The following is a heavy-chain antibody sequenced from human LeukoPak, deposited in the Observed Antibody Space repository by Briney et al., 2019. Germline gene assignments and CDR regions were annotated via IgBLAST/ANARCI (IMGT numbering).Heavy chain of an antibody. CDR2: IRSKANSYAT. CDR1: GFTFSGSA. V-gene: IGHV3-73*01. D-gene: IGHD3-9*01. J-gene: IGHJ3*02. CDR3: TTDKTRDHSKLGYFDWSSSGEIDAFDI. Sequence: PGGSLRLSCAASGFTFSGSAMHWVRQASGKGLEWVGRIRSKANSYATAYAASVKGRFTISRDDSKNTAYLQMNSLKTEDTAVYYCTTDKTRDHSKLGYFDWSSSGEIDAFDIWGQGTMVTVSS.